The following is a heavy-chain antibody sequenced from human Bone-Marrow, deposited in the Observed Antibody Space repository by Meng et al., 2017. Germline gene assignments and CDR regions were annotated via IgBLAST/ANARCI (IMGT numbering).Heavy chain of an antibody. CDR2: ISYDGSNK. CDR1: GFTFSSYA. J-gene: IGHJ3*02. CDR3: ARDSRTYYYGSGHAFDI. D-gene: IGHD3-10*01. Sequence: GESLKISCAASGFTFSSYAMHWVRQAPGKGLEWVAVISYDGSNKYYADSVKGRFTISRDNSKNTLYLQMNSLRAEDTAVYYCARDSRTYYYGSGHAFDIWGQGTMVTVSS. V-gene: IGHV3-30*04.